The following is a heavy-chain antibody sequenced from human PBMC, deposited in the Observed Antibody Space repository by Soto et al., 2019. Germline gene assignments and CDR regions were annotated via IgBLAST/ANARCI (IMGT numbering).Heavy chain of an antibody. CDR1: GFTFSSYS. CDR2: ISSSSSYI. V-gene: IGHV3-21*01. CDR3: ARDREIRYCSGGSCFNWFDP. Sequence: PGGSLRLSCAASGFTFSSYSMNWVRQAPGKGLEWVSSISSSSSYIYYADSVKGRFTISRDNAKNSLYLQMNSLRAEDTAVYYCARDREIRYCSGGSCFNWFDPWGQGTLVTVSS. J-gene: IGHJ5*02. D-gene: IGHD2-15*01.